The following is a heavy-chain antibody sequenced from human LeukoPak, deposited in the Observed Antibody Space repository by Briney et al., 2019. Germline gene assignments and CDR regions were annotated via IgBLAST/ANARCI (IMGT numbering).Heavy chain of an antibody. CDR2: ISGSSSTI. CDR1: GFTFSSYS. V-gene: IGHV3-48*01. CDR3: ARERCSSTSCYAAFS. D-gene: IGHD2-2*01. Sequence: PGGSLRLSCAASGFTFSSYSMNWVRQAPGKGLEWVSYISGSSSTIYYADSVKGRFTISRDNAKNSLYLQMNSLRAEDTAVYYCARERCSSTSCYAAFSWGQGTLVTVSS. J-gene: IGHJ5*02.